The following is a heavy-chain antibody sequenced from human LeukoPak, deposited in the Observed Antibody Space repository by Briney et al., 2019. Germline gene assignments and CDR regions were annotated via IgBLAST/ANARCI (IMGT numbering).Heavy chain of an antibody. Sequence: SETLSLTCAVYGGSFSGYFWSWIRQPPGKGLEWIGDINHNGGTNYNPSLKSRVTISVDTSKNQFSLKLSSVTAADTAVYYCARRYGSGSSGTFDYWGQGTLVTVSS. V-gene: IGHV4-34*01. D-gene: IGHD3-10*01. CDR3: ARRYGSGSSGTFDY. CDR2: INHNGGT. CDR1: GGSFSGYF. J-gene: IGHJ4*02.